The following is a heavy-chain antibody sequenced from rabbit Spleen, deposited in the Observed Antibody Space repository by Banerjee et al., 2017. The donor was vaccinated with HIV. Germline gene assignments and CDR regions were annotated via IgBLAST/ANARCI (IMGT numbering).Heavy chain of an antibody. CDR1: GFDFSSDA. CDR2: IDPIFGST. CDR3: VRDQAGYADYGPWYFNL. D-gene: IGHD6-1*01. V-gene: IGHV1S47*01. J-gene: IGHJ4*01. Sequence: QEQLKETGGGLVQPGGSLTLTCKVSGFDFSSDAMCWVRQAPGKGLEWIGYIDPIFGSTYYANWVNGRFTISRENTQNTLYLQLNSLTAADTATYFCVRDQAGYADYGPWYFNLWGPGTLVTVS.